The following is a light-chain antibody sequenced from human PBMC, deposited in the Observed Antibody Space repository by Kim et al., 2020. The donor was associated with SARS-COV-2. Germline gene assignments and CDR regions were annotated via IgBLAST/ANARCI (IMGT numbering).Light chain of an antibody. V-gene: IGLV2-14*03. CDR2: DVS. CDR3: TSYTSRSTVV. J-gene: IGLJ2*01. CDR1: SSDVGGYNY. Sequence: QSALTQPASVSGSPGQSTTISCTGTSSDVGGYNYVSWYQKHPGKAPKLIIYDVSSRPSGVSNRFSGSKSGNTASLTISGLQAEDEADYYCTSYTSRSTVVFGGGTQLTVL.